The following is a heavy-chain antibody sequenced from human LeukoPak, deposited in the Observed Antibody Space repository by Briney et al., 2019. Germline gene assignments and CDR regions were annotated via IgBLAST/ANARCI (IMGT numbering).Heavy chain of an antibody. D-gene: IGHD3-10*01. CDR3: ARRANYYGSGSYGY. CDR1: GYTLTDYY. J-gene: IGHJ4*02. CDR2: INPNSGGT. Sequence: ASVKVSCKASGYTLTDYYLHWVRQAPGQGLEWMGWINPNSGGTNYAQKFQGRVTMTRDTSISTAYMDLSRLRSDDTAVYYCARRANYYGSGSYGYWGQGTLVTVSS. V-gene: IGHV1-2*02.